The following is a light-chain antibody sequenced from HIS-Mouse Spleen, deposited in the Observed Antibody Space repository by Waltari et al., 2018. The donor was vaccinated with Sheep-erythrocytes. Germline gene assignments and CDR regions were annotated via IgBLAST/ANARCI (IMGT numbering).Light chain of an antibody. Sequence: QSALTQPRSVSGSPGQSVTIPCHGTSSDAGGYTYVSWYQKHPGKAPKLMIYDVSKRPSGVPDRFSGSKSGNTASLTISGLQAEDEADYYCCSYAGSYNHVFATGTKVTVL. CDR3: CSYAGSYNHV. V-gene: IGLV2-11*01. CDR1: SSDAGGYTY. CDR2: DVS. J-gene: IGLJ1*01.